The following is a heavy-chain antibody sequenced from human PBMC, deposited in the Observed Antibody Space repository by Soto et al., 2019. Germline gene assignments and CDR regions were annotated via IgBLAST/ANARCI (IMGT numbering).Heavy chain of an antibody. CDR3: ARTLGSGYNYYFDY. Sequence: GXSVKVSCKASGYSFTSYGISWVRQAPGQGLEWMGWISTYNGDTNYAQKLQGRVTMTTDTSTSTAYMELRSLRSDDTALYYCARTLGSGYNYYFDYWGQGTLVTVSS. D-gene: IGHD3-22*01. J-gene: IGHJ4*02. CDR1: GYSFTSYG. V-gene: IGHV1-18*04. CDR2: ISTYNGDT.